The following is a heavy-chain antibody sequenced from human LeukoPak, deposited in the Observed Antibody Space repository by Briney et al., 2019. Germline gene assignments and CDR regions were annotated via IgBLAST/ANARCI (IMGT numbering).Heavy chain of an antibody. J-gene: IGHJ3*02. CDR3: ARDEDGYNFDAFDI. CDR1: GFTFSSHW. D-gene: IGHD5-24*01. Sequence: GGSLRLSCTASGFTFSSHWMHWVRQAPGKGLVWVSRINFDGSSTNYADSVKGRFTISRDNAKDTLYLQINTLRAEDTAVYYCARDEDGYNFDAFDIWGQGTMVTVSS. V-gene: IGHV3-74*01. CDR2: INFDGSST.